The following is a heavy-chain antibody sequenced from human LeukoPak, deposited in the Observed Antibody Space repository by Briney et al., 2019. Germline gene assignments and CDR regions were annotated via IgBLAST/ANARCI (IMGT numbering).Heavy chain of an antibody. D-gene: IGHD3-10*01. J-gene: IGHJ4*02. V-gene: IGHV1-69*06. CDR1: GGTFSRYA. CDR3: ARGHYGSGSYSPAD. CDR2: IIPIFGTA. Sequence: SVKVSCKASGGTFSRYAISWVRQAPGQGREWMGGIIPIFGTANYAQKFQGRVTITADKSTSTAYMELSSLRSEDTAVYYCARGHYGSGSYSPADWGQGTLVTVSS.